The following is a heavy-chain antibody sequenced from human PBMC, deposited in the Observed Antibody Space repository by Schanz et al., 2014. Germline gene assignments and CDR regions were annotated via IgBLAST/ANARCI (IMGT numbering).Heavy chain of an antibody. V-gene: IGHV1-46*01. D-gene: IGHD5-12*01. CDR2: INPSGGST. CDR1: GYTFISYG. CDR3: ARDFSAYVGNYFDY. Sequence: QVQLVQSGADVKKPGSSVRVSCKASGYTFISYGISWVRQAPGQGLEWMGMINPSGGSTTYAQKFQGRVTMTRDTSTSTVYMELTSLRFDDTAVYYCARDFSAYVGNYFDYWGQGTLVTVSS. J-gene: IGHJ4*02.